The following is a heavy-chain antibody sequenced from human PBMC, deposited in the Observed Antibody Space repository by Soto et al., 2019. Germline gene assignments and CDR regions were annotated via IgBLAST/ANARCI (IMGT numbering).Heavy chain of an antibody. CDR1: GYSFTSYW. D-gene: IGHD2-8*01. Sequence: GESLKISCKGSGYSFTSYWISWVRQMPGKGLEWMGRIDPSDSYTNYSPSFQGHVTISADKSISTAYLQWSSLKASDTAMYYCARRKSNGVSISGMDVWGQGTTVTVS. V-gene: IGHV5-10-1*01. CDR3: ARRKSNGVSISGMDV. J-gene: IGHJ6*02. CDR2: IDPSDSYT.